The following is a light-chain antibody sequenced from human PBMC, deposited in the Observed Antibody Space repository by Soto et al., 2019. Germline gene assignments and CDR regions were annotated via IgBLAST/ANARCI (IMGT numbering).Light chain of an antibody. CDR2: GAS. Sequence: TQSPSTLSASVGDRVTITCRASQSVSSTYFAWYRQKPGQPPSLLIYGASNRATGVPDRFSGSGSGPDFTLTISRLEPEDFAVYYCQQYISSPPGFTFGPGTTVEIK. J-gene: IGKJ3*01. CDR3: QQYISSPPGFT. CDR1: QSVSSTY. V-gene: IGKV3-20*01.